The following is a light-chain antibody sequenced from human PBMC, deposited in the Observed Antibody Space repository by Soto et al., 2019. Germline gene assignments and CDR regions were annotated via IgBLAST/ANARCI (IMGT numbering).Light chain of an antibody. CDR1: TSDVGGHNY. J-gene: IGLJ1*01. CDR3: SSYTSSSTYV. V-gene: IGLV2-14*01. CDR2: EVS. Sequence: QSALAQPASVSGSPGHPITISGTGTTSDVGGHNYVSWYQQHPGRAPKLMIYEVSNRPSGVSNRFSGSKSGNTASLTMSGLQPEDEADYYCSSYTSSSTYVFGTGTKVTVL.